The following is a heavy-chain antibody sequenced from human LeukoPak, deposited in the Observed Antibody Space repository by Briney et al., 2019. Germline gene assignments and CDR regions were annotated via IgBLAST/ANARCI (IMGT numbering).Heavy chain of an antibody. D-gene: IGHD3-3*01. CDR2: IYHTGST. J-gene: IGHJ5*02. CDR3: ARQSRLVIFGVANHWFDP. CDR1: GASIRSYY. Sequence: PSETLSLTCSVSGASIRSYYWSWLRQPPEKGLEWIGYIYHTGSTNYSPSLNSRVTMSVDTSKNEFSLKLSSVTAADTAVYYCARQSRLVIFGVANHWFDPWSQGTLVTVSS. V-gene: IGHV4-59*08.